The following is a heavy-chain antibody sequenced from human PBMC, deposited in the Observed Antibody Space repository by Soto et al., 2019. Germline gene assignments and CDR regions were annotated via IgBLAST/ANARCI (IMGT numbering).Heavy chain of an antibody. J-gene: IGHJ6*02. CDR1: GYTFTRSG. Sequence: QVQLVQSGAEVKKPGASVKVSCKASGYTFTRSGISWVRQAPGQGPEWMGWISSYNGDTNYAQTFQGRVTMTTDTSTRTATMEVGALRSDDTAVYYCAGEGVPPSYSSGMNAWAQGTPVTVS. V-gene: IGHV1-18*01. CDR2: ISSYNGDT. CDR3: AGEGVPPSYSSGMNA.